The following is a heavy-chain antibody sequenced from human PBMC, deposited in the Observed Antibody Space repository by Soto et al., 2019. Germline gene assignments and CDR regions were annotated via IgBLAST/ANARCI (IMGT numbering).Heavy chain of an antibody. CDR1: GGTFSSYA. CDR2: IIPIFGTA. V-gene: IGHV1-69*05. Sequence: QVQLVQSGAEVKKPGSSVKVSCKASGGTFSSYAINWVRQAPGQGLEWMGGIIPIFGTADYAQKFQGRVTXPTEKSXXTAYMELSSLRSEDTAVYYCARSLTGTYYYYGMDVWGQGTTVTVSS. CDR3: ARSLTGTYYYYGMDV. D-gene: IGHD1-20*01. J-gene: IGHJ6*02.